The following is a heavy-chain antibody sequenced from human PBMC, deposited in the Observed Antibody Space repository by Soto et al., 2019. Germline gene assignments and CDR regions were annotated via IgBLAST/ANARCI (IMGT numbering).Heavy chain of an antibody. CDR3: VRARDGVIDC. D-gene: IGHD3-3*01. V-gene: IGHV3-74*01. Sequence: GGSLRLSCSASGFTFSTYWMHWVRQAPGKGLVWVSRINPDGTTTNYADSVKGRFTISRDNAKSTLWLQMNSLRAEDTAVYYCVRARDGVIDCWGKGALVTVAS. CDR1: GFTFSTYW. CDR2: INPDGTTT. J-gene: IGHJ4*02.